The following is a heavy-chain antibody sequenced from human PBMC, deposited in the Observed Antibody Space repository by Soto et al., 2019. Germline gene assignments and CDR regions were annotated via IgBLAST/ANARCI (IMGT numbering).Heavy chain of an antibody. CDR2: INPNSGGT. CDR3: TRVSLAHDAFDV. J-gene: IGHJ3*01. CDR1: GYRLTGKY. V-gene: IGHV1-2*02. Sequence: ASVKVSCKASGYRLTGKYMHWVRQAPGQGLEWMGWINPNSGGTKYAQKFQGRVTMTRDTSSSTAHMELTRLMSDDTAIYYCTRVSLAHDAFDVWGQGTMVT.